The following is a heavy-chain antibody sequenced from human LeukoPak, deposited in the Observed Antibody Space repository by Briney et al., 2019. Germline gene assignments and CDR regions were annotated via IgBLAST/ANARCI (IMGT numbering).Heavy chain of an antibody. CDR3: VRDRDY. V-gene: IGHV4-4*07. J-gene: IGHJ4*02. Sequence: PSETLSLTCAVSGGSIISYYWSWIRQPAGKGLEWIGRIYSSGSTNYNPSLKSRVTMSVDTSKNQFSLKLSSVTAADTAVYYCVRDRDYWGQGSLVTVSS. CDR2: IYSSGST. CDR1: GGSIISYY.